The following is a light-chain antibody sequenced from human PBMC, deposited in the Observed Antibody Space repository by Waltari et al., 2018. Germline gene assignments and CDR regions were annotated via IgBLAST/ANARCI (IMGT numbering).Light chain of an antibody. CDR3: SSYASISTLI. J-gene: IGLJ2*01. CDR1: SSAVGGYNT. Sequence: QSALTQPASVSGSPGQSITISCTGTSSAVGGYNTVSWYQQHPGKAPKLMIYEVNNRPSGVSYRFSGSKSGNTASLTISGLQAEDEANYYCSSYASISTLIFGGGTKLTVL. CDR2: EVN. V-gene: IGLV2-14*01.